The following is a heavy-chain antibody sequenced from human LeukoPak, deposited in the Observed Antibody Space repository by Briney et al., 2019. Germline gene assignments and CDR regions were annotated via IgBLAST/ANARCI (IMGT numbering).Heavy chain of an antibody. J-gene: IGHJ5*02. D-gene: IGHD3-10*01. V-gene: IGHV4-31*03. CDR3: ARTQSGALIFDP. CDR2: IYYSGST. CDR1: GGSISSGGYY. Sequence: SETLSLTCTVSGGSISSGGYYWSWIRQHPGKGLEWIGYIYYSGSTYYNPSLKSRVTISVDTSKNQFSLKLSSVTAADTAVYYCARTQSGALIFDPWGQGTLVTVSS.